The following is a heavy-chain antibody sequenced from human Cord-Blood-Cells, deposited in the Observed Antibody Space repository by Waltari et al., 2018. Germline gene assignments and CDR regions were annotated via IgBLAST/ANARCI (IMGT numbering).Heavy chain of an antibody. CDR2: IIPILGIA. Sequence: QVQLVQSGAEVKKPGSSVKVSCKASGGTFSSSAISWVPQAPGQGLEWMGRIIPILGIANYAQKFQGRVTITADKSTSTAYMELSSLRSEDTAVYYCARYTGITGTTLDYWGQGTLVTVSS. CDR1: GGTFSSSA. D-gene: IGHD1-7*01. J-gene: IGHJ4*02. V-gene: IGHV1-69*09. CDR3: ARYTGITGTTLDY.